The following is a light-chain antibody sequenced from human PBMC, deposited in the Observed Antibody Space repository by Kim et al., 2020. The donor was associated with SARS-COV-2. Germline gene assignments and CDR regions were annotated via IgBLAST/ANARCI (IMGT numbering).Light chain of an antibody. CDR3: QQSYNAPT. J-gene: IGKJ5*01. V-gene: IGKV1-39*01. CDR1: QNIISY. Sequence: SAAVGDRVTSTCRASQNIISYLNWYQQKPGKAPNLLIYESSILENGVPSRFSGSGSGTDFTLTINSLQPEDFATYYCQQSYNAPTIGQGTRLEIK. CDR2: ESS.